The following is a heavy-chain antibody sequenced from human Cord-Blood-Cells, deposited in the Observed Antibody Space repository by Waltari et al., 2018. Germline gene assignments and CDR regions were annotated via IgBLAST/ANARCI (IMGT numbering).Heavy chain of an antibody. D-gene: IGHD6-6*01. V-gene: IGHV3-66*01. J-gene: IGHJ4*02. CDR3: ARSRGGSSSWSWHYFDY. CDR1: GLTVRGNY. Sequence: EVQLVESGGGLVHSGGSLRHSCASSGLTVRGNYMRCLPQAPGKGLEWVSVIYSGGSTYYADSVKGRFTISRDNSKNTLYLQMNSLRAEDTAVYYCARSRGGSSSWSWHYFDYWGQGTLVTVSS. CDR2: IYSGGST.